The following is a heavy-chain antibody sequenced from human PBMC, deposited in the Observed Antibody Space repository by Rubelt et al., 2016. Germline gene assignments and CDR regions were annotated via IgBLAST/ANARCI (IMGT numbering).Heavy chain of an antibody. CDR2: LNHSGST. J-gene: IGHJ4*02. V-gene: IGHV4-34*01. Sequence: QVQLQQWGAGLLKPSETLSLTCAVYGGSFSGYYWSWIRQPPGKGLEWIGELNHSGSTNSNPSLTRRVTISVETSKNPFSLRLSSVTAADTAVDYCARTGAFSSYIAAAIDYWGQGTLVTVSS. CDR3: ARTGAFSSYIAAAIDY. D-gene: IGHD6-13*01. CDR1: GGSFSGYY.